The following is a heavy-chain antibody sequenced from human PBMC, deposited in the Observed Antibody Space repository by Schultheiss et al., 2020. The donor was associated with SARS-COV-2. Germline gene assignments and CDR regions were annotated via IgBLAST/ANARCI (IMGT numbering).Heavy chain of an antibody. J-gene: IGHJ4*02. CDR3: ASPTYYDFWSGYYTFDY. CDR1: GFTFSSYS. Sequence: GGSLRLSCAASGFTFSSYSMNWVRQAPGKGLEWVSAISGRGGSTYYADSVKGRFTISRDNSKNTLYLQMNSLRAEDTAVYYCASPTYYDFWSGYYTFDYWGQGTLVTVSS. CDR2: ISGRGGST. D-gene: IGHD3-3*01. V-gene: IGHV3-23*01.